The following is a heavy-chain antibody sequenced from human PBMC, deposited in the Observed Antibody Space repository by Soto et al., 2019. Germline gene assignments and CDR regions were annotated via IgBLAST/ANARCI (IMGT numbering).Heavy chain of an antibody. CDR1: GYTFTSYG. CDR3: ARDSSGGSWTNNEYFDY. D-gene: IGHD2-15*01. J-gene: IGHJ4*02. Sequence: GASVKVSCKASGYTFTSYGISWVRQAPGQGLEWMGWISAYNGNTNYAQKLQGRVTMTTDTSTSTAYMELRSLRSDDTAVYYCARDSSGGSWTNNEYFDYWGQGTLVTVPS. CDR2: ISAYNGNT. V-gene: IGHV1-18*01.